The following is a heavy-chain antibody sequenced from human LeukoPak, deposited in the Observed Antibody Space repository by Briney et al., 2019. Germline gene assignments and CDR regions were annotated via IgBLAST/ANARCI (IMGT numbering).Heavy chain of an antibody. CDR2: ISYSGST. CDR1: GGSISSGDYY. J-gene: IGHJ4*02. D-gene: IGHD5-18*01. V-gene: IGHV4-30-4*01. CDR3: ARVGGRFSYGYVDY. Sequence: SETLSLTCTVSGGSISSGDYYWSWIRQPPGKGLEWIVNISYSGSTYYNPSLKSRVTISVDTSKNQFSLKLRSVTAADTAVYYCARVGGRFSYGYVDYWGQGTLVTVSS.